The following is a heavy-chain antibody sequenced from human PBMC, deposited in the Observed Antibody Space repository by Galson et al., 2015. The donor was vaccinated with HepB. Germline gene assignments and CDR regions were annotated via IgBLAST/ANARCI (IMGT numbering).Heavy chain of an antibody. Sequence: SLRLSCAASGFTFSSYWMSWVRQAPGKGLEWVANIKQDGSEKYYVDSVKGRFTISRDNAKNSLYLQMNSLRAEDTAVYYCARDRPTMIGGGGDYWGQGTLVTVSS. CDR3: ARDRPTMIGGGGDY. D-gene: IGHD3-22*01. CDR2: IKQDGSEK. CDR1: GFTFSSYW. J-gene: IGHJ4*02. V-gene: IGHV3-7*03.